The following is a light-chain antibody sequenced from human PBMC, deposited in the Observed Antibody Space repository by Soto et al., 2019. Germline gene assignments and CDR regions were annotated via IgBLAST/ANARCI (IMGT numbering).Light chain of an antibody. V-gene: IGKV1-27*01. CDR1: QGISNY. Sequence: DLQMTQSASSLSASVGDRVTISCRASQGISNYLAWYQQKPGTVPKLLISAASTLQTGVPSRFSGGGSGTDFTLTISSLQPEDVATYYCQKYNSAPWTFGQGTKVDIK. CDR2: AAS. J-gene: IGKJ1*01. CDR3: QKYNSAPWT.